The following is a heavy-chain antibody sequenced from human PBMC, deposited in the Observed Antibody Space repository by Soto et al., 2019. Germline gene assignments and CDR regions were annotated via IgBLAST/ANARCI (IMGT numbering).Heavy chain of an antibody. CDR2: IYPGDSDT. CDR1: GYSFTGHW. Sequence: GESLKISCKGSGYSFTGHWIGWVRQMPGKGLEWMGIIYPGDSDTRYSPSFQGQVTISADKSISTAYLQWSSLKASDTAMYFCASVSRGIPVPGLQFVEFWGQGTLVTVS. CDR3: ASVSRGIPVPGLQFVEF. J-gene: IGHJ4*02. D-gene: IGHD6-19*01. V-gene: IGHV5-51*01.